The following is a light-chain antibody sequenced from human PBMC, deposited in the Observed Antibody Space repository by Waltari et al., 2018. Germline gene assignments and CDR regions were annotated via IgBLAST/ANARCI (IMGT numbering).Light chain of an antibody. Sequence: QSALTQPASVSGSPGQSITISCTGTSSDVGGYNYVSWYQQHPGPTPKPIIFDVNRRPSVVSHRFSGSKSGNTASLTISGLQAEDEADYYCGSYTTRATHVFGIGTKVTVL. J-gene: IGLJ1*01. V-gene: IGLV2-14*03. CDR3: GSYTTRATHV. CDR1: SSDVGGYNY. CDR2: DVN.